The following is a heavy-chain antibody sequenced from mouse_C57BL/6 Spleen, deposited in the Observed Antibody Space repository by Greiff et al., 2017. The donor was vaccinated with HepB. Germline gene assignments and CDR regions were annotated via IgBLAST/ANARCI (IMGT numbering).Heavy chain of an antibody. Sequence: VQLQQSAPELVKPGASVKISCKASGYAFSSSWMNWVKQRPGKGLEWIGRIYPGDGDTNYNGKFKGKATLTADKSSSTAYMQLSSLTSEDSAVYFCLYYDYDEGRFAYWGQGTLVTVSA. CDR1: GYAFSSSW. V-gene: IGHV1-82*01. D-gene: IGHD2-4*01. J-gene: IGHJ3*01. CDR2: IYPGDGDT. CDR3: LYYDYDEGRFAY.